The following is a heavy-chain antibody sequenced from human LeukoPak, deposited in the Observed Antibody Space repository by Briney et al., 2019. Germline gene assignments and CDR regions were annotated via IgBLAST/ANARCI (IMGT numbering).Heavy chain of an antibody. CDR3: AKGGGELGSGSLDY. D-gene: IGHD3-10*01. CDR1: GFTFSSYW. Sequence: GGSLRLSCAASGFTFSSYWISWVRQAPGKGLEWVANIKQDGSEKYYVDSVKGRFTISRDNAKNSLYLQMNSLTSEDTAVYYCAKGGGELGSGSLDYWGQGTLVTVSS. J-gene: IGHJ4*02. CDR2: IKQDGSEK. V-gene: IGHV3-7*01.